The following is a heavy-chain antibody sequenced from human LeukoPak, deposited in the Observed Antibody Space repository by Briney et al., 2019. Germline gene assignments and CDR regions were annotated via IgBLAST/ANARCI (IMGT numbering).Heavy chain of an antibody. Sequence: GGSLRLSCAASGFTVSSNYMSWVRQAPGKGLEWVSVIYTSGSTYYADSVKGRFTISRDNSQNTLDLQMNSLRTEDTAVYYCTKGLWAGVSAARDWGQGALVTVSS. CDR2: IYTSGST. V-gene: IGHV3-66*01. CDR3: TKGLWAGVSAARD. CDR1: GFTVSSNY. D-gene: IGHD2-8*01. J-gene: IGHJ4*02.